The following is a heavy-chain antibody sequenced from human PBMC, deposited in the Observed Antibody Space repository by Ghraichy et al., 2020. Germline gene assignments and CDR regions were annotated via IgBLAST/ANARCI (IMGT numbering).Heavy chain of an antibody. V-gene: IGHV3-74*01. Sequence: GGSLRLSCAASGFTFSHYWMHWVRQAPGKGLVWVLRISTDVSSATIDYADSVKGRFTISRDNAKNTLYLQMNSLRDEDSAVYYCARAAAVTNNDWYFDLWGRGTLVTVSS. CDR1: GFTFSHYW. J-gene: IGHJ2*01. CDR2: ISTDVSSATI. CDR3: ARAAAVTNNDWYFDL. D-gene: IGHD4-17*01.